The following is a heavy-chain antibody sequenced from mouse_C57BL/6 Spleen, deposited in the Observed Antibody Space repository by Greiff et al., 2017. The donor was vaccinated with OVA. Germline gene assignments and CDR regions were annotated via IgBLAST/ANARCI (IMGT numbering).Heavy chain of an antibody. CDR1: GYTFTTYP. J-gene: IGHJ1*03. Sequence: VQLQESGAELVKPGASVKMSCKASGYTFTTYPIEWMKQNHGKSLEWIGNFHPYNDDTKYNEKFKGKATLTVEKSSSTVYLELSRLTSDDSAVYYCARLGDYYGKDWYFDVWGTGTTVTVSS. D-gene: IGHD1-1*01. V-gene: IGHV1-47*01. CDR2: FHPYNDDT. CDR3: ARLGDYYGKDWYFDV.